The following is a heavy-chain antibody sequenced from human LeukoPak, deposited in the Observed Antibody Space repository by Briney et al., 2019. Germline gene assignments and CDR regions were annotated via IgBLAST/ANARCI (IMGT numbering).Heavy chain of an antibody. CDR2: ISWDGGIT. CDR3: AKDARSRGSYVDY. Sequence: GSLSLSCAASGFTFDDYTMHWVRQAPGKGLEWVSLISWDGGITYYADSVKGRFTISRDNSKNSLYLQMNSLRTEDTALYYCAKDARSRGSYVDYWGQGTLVTVSS. V-gene: IGHV3-43*01. CDR1: GFTFDDYT. D-gene: IGHD1-26*01. J-gene: IGHJ4*02.